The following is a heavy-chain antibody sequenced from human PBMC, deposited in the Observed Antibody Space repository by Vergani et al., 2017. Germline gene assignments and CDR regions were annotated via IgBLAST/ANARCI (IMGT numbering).Heavy chain of an antibody. CDR1: GFSLSTSGMC. CDR3: ARIKKDYGDPPRGFDP. Sequence: QVTLRESGPALVKPTQTLTLTCTFSGFSLSTSGMCVSWIRQPPGKALEWLALIDWDDDKYYSTSLKTRLTISKDTSKNQVVLTMTNMDPVDTATSYCARIKKDYGDPPRGFDPWGQGTLVTVSS. D-gene: IGHD4-17*01. V-gene: IGHV2-70*01. J-gene: IGHJ5*02. CDR2: IDWDDDK.